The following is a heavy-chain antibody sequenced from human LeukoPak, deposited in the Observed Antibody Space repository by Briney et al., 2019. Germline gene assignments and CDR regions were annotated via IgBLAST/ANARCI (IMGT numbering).Heavy chain of an antibody. D-gene: IGHD3-3*01. CDR3: ARYMRDSGTYDFDY. V-gene: IGHV4-59*01. Sequence: PSETLSLTCTVSGGSINSYYWSWVRQPPGKGLEWIGNIYHSGSTNYNPSLKSRVTISVDTSNNQFSLNLRSVTAADTAVYYCARYMRDSGTYDFDYWGQGTLVTVSS. CDR2: IYHSGST. J-gene: IGHJ4*02. CDR1: GGSINSYY.